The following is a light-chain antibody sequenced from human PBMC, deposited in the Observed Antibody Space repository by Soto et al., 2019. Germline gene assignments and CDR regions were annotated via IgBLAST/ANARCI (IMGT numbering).Light chain of an antibody. CDR1: GSDVGGYNY. J-gene: IGLJ1*01. CDR3: SSYTRGRTYV. Sequence: QSVLTQPASVSGSPGQSITISCTGTGSDVGGYNYVSWHQQYPGKAPKLAIYDVTNRPSGVSNRFSGSKSGNTASLTISGLQAEDEADYYCSSYTRGRTYVFGTGTKLTVL. CDR2: DVT. V-gene: IGLV2-14*03.